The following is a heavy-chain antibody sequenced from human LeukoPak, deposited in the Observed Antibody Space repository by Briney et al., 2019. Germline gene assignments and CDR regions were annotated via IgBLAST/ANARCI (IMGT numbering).Heavy chain of an antibody. J-gene: IGHJ4*02. CDR1: GFTVSSNY. Sequence: GGSLRLSCAASGFTVSSNYMSWVRQAPGKGLEWVSVIYSGGSTYYADSVKGRFTISRDNSKNTLYLQMNSLRAEDTAVYYCAREVGATNGVFDYWGQGTLVTVSS. V-gene: IGHV3-53*01. D-gene: IGHD1-26*01. CDR3: AREVGATNGVFDY. CDR2: IYSGGST.